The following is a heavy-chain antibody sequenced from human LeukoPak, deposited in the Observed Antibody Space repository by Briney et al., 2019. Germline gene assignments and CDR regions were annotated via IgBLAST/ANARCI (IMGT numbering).Heavy chain of an antibody. CDR1: VFTFSSYS. CDR2: ISSSSSYI. D-gene: IGHD1-1*01. Sequence: GGPLRLSCAASVFTFSSYSMNWVRQAPGEGVEGVSSISSSSSYIYYADSVERRFTISRDNAKNSLYLQMNSLRPQDTAVYDCASAGTTGTKGMYVWGKGTTVTVSS. J-gene: IGHJ6*04. V-gene: IGHV3-21*01. CDR3: ASAGTTGTKGMYV.